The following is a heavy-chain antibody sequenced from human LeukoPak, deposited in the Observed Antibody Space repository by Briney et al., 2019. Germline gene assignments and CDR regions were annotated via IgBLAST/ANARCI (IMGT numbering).Heavy chain of an antibody. CDR1: GFTFSSYA. V-gene: IGHV3-23*01. Sequence: GGSLRLSCAASGFTFSSYAMSWVRQAPGKGREWVSAISGSGGSTYYADSVKGRFTISRDNSKNTLYLQMNSLRAEDTAVYYCAKSVRGYSYGLRLYYYYGMDVWGQGTTVTVSS. CDR2: ISGSGGST. CDR3: AKSVRGYSYGLRLYYYYGMDV. D-gene: IGHD5-18*01. J-gene: IGHJ6*02.